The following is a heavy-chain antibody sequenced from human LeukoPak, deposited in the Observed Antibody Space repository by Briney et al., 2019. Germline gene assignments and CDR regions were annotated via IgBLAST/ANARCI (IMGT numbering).Heavy chain of an antibody. J-gene: IGHJ3*02. V-gene: IGHV3-11*04. CDR1: GFTFSNAW. D-gene: IGHD1-26*01. CDR3: ARVGATHDAFDI. CDR2: LSGSGDTT. Sequence: GGSVRLSCAASGFTFSNAWMSWVRQAPGKGLEWVSALSGSGDTTYYADSVKGRFTISRDNAKNSLYLQMNSLRAEDTAVYYCARVGATHDAFDIWGQGTMVTVSS.